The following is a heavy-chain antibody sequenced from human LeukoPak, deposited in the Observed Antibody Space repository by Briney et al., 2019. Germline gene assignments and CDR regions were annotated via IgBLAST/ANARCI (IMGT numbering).Heavy chain of an antibody. J-gene: IGHJ4*02. CDR2: FDPEDGET. CDR1: GYTFTGYY. Sequence: ASVKVSCKASGYTFTGYYMHWVRQAPGKGLEWMGGFDPEDGETIYAQKFQGRVTMTEDTSTDTAYMELSSLRSEDAAVYYSATDLKELRFLEWLVLDYFDYWGQGTLVTVSS. CDR3: ATDLKELRFLEWLVLDYFDY. V-gene: IGHV1-24*01. D-gene: IGHD3-3*01.